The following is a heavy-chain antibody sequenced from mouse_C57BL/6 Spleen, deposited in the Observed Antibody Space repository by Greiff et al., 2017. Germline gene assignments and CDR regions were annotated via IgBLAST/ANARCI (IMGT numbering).Heavy chain of an antibody. J-gene: IGHJ3*01. CDR1: GYAFSSSW. CDR3: ARDGYDAWFAY. D-gene: IGHD2-2*01. V-gene: IGHV1-82*01. CDR2: IYPGDGDT. Sequence: VKLMESGPELVKPGASVKISCKASGYAFSSSWMNWVKQRPGKGLEWIGRIYPGDGDTNYNGKFKGKATLTADKSSSTAYMQLRSLTSEDSAVYFCARDGYDAWFAYWGQGTLVTVSA.